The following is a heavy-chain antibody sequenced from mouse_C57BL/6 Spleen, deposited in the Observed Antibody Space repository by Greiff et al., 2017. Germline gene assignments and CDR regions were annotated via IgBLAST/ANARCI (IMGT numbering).Heavy chain of an antibody. V-gene: IGHV5-6*01. D-gene: IGHD1-1*01. J-gene: IGHJ2*01. CDR2: ISSGGSYN. Sequence: EVKLVESGGDLVKPGGSLKLSCAASGFTFSSYGMSWVRQTPDKRLEWVAIISSGGSYNYYPDSVKGRFTISRDTAKNTLYLQMSSLKSEDTAMYYCARPHITTVNYYDGKGHGTTLAVSS. CDR3: ARPHITTVNYYDG. CDR1: GFTFSSYG.